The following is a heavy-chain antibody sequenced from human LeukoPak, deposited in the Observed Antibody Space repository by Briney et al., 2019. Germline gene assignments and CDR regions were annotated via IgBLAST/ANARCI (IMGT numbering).Heavy chain of an antibody. Sequence: GGSLRLSCAASGFSFRSYEMSWVRQAPGKGPGWVSAISASGGSTYYADSVKGRFIISRDNSKNTLFLQMNSLRAEDTAVYYCAKGSNRGVATIDYWGQGTLVTVSS. J-gene: IGHJ4*02. V-gene: IGHV3-23*01. CDR2: ISASGGST. CDR3: AKGSNRGVATIDY. D-gene: IGHD5-12*01. CDR1: GFSFRSYE.